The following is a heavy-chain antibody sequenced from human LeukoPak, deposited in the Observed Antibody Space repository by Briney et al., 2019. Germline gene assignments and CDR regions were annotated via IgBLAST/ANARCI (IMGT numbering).Heavy chain of an antibody. J-gene: IGHJ2*01. Sequence: SETLSLTCAVYGGSFSGYYWSWIRQPPGKGLEWIGEINHSGSTNYNPSLKSRVTISVDTSKNQISLKLSSVTAADTAVYYCARGLRPGGYLDLWGRGTLVTVSS. CDR1: GGSFSGYY. CDR2: INHSGST. V-gene: IGHV4-34*01. CDR3: ARGLRPGGYLDL. D-gene: IGHD3-10*01.